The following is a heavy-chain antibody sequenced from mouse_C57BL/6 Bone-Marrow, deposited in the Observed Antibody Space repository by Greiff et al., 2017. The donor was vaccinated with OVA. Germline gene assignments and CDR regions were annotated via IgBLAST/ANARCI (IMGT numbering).Heavy chain of an antibody. V-gene: IGHV1-69*01. J-gene: IGHJ2*01. D-gene: IGHD1-1*01. Sequence: QVQLQQPGAELVMPGASVKLSCKASGYTFTSYWMHWVKQRPGQGLEWIGEIDPSDSYTNYNQKFKGKSTLTVDKSSSTAYMPLSSLTSEDSAVYYCASSSLFTTVVALDYWGQGTTLTVSS. CDR3: ASSSLFTTVVALDY. CDR1: GYTFTSYW. CDR2: IDPSDSYT.